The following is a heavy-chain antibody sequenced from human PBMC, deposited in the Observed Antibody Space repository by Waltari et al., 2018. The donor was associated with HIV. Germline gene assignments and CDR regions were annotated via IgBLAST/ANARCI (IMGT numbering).Heavy chain of an antibody. CDR3: AKERGFGELWLFDY. D-gene: IGHD3-10*01. CDR2: ISWDGGST. J-gene: IGHJ4*02. Sequence: EVQLVESGGVVVQPGGSLRLSCAASGFTFDDYAMHWVRQAPGKGLECVSLISWDGGSTYYADSVKGRFTISRDNSKNSLYLQMNSLRAEDTALYYCAKERGFGELWLFDYWGQGTLVTVSS. CDR1: GFTFDDYA. V-gene: IGHV3-43D*04.